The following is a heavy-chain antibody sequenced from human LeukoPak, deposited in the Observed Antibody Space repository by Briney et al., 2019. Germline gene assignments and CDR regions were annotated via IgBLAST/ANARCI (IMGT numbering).Heavy chain of an antibody. Sequence: GGSLRLSCAASGFIVSSNYMTWVRQAPGKGLEWVSVIYGGGNGFYADSVKGRFTISRDSSKNTLFLQMNRLRPEDAAVYYCAKAPVTTCRGAFCYPFDYWGLGTLVTVSS. CDR2: IYGGGNG. CDR1: GFIVSSNY. CDR3: AKAPVTTCRGAFCYPFDY. V-gene: IGHV3-53*01. D-gene: IGHD2-15*01. J-gene: IGHJ4*02.